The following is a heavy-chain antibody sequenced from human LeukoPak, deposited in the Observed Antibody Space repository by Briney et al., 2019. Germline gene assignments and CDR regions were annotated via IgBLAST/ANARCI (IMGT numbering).Heavy chain of an antibody. CDR1: GYTFTTYG. V-gene: IGHV1-18*01. CDR2: ISAYNGNT. Sequence: ASVKVSCKASGYTFTTYGVSWVRQAPGQGLEWMGWISAYNGNTNYAQKLQGRVTMTTDTSTSTAYMELRSLRSDDTAVYYCARGRLTIFGVDLNWFDPWGQGTLVTVSS. D-gene: IGHD3-3*01. J-gene: IGHJ5*02. CDR3: ARGRLTIFGVDLNWFDP.